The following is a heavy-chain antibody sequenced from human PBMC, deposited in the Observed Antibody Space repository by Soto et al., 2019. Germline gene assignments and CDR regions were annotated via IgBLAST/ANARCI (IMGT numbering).Heavy chain of an antibody. CDR1: GFELHVSGMC. V-gene: IGHV2-70*01. D-gene: IGHD6-13*01. CDR2: ITWDDDK. CDR3: ARLIVAAGTNYYYGVDV. J-gene: IGHJ6*02. Sequence: GSGPTLVNPTETLTLTCTFTGFELHVSGMCVTWIRQPPGKALEWLALITWDDDKHYTTSLKTRLTISKDTSKSQVVLTMTNVDPADTAMYYCARLIVAAGTNYYYGVDVWGHGTTVTVSS.